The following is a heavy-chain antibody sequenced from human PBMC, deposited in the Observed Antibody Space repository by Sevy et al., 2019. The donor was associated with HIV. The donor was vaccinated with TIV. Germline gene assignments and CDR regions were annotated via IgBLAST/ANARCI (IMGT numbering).Heavy chain of an antibody. CDR2: ISYDGSNK. CDR1: GFTFSSYA. CDR3: ARVAVEYCTDDCYHRFDY. J-gene: IGHJ4*02. V-gene: IGHV3-30-3*01. D-gene: IGHD2-21*02. Sequence: GGSLRLSCAASGFTFSSYAMHWVRQAPGKGLEWVAVISYDGSNKYYADSVKGRFTISRDNSKNTLYLQMNSLRAEDTAVYYCARVAVEYCTDDCYHRFDYWGQGTQVTVSS.